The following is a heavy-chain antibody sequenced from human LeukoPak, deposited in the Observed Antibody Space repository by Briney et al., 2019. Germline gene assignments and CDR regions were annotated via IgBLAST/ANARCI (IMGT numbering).Heavy chain of an antibody. J-gene: IGHJ3*02. D-gene: IGHD3-16*01. CDR3: AKDRGGSYTFDI. Sequence: ASVKVSCKASGYTFISSHMHWVRQAPGQGLEWMGILNPGDGYTNYAQRFQGRVTITRDTSTSTVYMELSSLRSEDTAVYYCAKDRGGSYTFDIWGQETMVTVSS. CDR1: GYTFISSH. CDR2: LNPGDGYT. V-gene: IGHV1-46*01.